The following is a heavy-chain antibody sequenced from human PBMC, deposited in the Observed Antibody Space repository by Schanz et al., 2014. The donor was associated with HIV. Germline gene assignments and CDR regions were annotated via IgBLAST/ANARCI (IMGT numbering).Heavy chain of an antibody. Sequence: EGQLLESGGGLVRPGGSLTLSCATSGFDFKTYAMIWVRQAPGKGLEWVSVISGSGGSTYYADSVKGRFTISRDNSKNTLYLQMNRLRAEDTAVYYCAKCPTMVRGTGMDVWGQGTTVTVSS. CDR1: GFDFKTYA. CDR2: ISGSGGST. J-gene: IGHJ6*02. CDR3: AKCPTMVRGTGMDV. D-gene: IGHD3-10*01. V-gene: IGHV3-23*01.